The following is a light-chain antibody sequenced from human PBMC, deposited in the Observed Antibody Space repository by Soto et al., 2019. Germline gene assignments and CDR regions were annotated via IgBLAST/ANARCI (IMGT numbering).Light chain of an antibody. J-gene: IGLJ1*01. CDR3: SSYTSSDTPYV. V-gene: IGLV2-14*01. CDR2: VNS. Sequence: QSALTQPASVSGSPGQSITISCTGTSSDVGDYKYVSWYQQHPDNAPKLIIFVNSNRPSGVSDRFSGSKSGNTASLTISGLQAEDEADYYCSSYTSSDTPYVFGTGTKVTVL. CDR1: SSDVGDYKY.